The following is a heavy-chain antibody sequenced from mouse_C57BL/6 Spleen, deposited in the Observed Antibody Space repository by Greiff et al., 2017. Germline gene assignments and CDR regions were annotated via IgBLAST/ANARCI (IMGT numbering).Heavy chain of an antibody. CDR2: IHPNSGST. Sequence: QVQLQQPGAELVKPGASVKLSCKASGYTFTSYWMHWVKQRPGQGLEWIGMIHPNSGSTNYNEKFKSKATLTVDKSSSTAYMQLSSLTSEDSAVYYCARVGLYGSFDYWGQGTTLTVSS. CDR3: ARVGLYGSFDY. V-gene: IGHV1-64*01. J-gene: IGHJ2*01. CDR1: GYTFTSYW. D-gene: IGHD1-1*01.